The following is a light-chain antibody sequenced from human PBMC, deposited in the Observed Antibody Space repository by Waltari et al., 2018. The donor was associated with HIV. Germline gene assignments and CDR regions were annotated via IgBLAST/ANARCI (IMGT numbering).Light chain of an antibody. CDR2: GAS. CDR1: QSVTSSF. CDR3: QQYGSFPYS. V-gene: IGKV3-20*01. Sequence: TVLTQSPGTLSVSPGERATLSCRASQSVTSSFLAWYQQKPGQAPRLLIYGASSRLTDTPDRFSGSGSGTDFTLTISRLEAEDSAVYYCQQYGSFPYSFGQGTKLEIK. J-gene: IGKJ2*03.